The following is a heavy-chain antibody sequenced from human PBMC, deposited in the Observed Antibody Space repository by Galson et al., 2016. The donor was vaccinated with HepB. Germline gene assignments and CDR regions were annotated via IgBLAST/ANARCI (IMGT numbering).Heavy chain of an antibody. CDR2: IKEDGSEK. CDR1: GFNFGNYW. CDR3: AGISSGTWNAPFDT. Sequence: SLRLSCAASGFNFGNYWMSWVRQAPGMGLEWVANIKEDGSEKYYVDSVKGRFTISRDNAKKSVYLQMDSLRAEDTAVYYCAGISSGTWNAPFDTWGQGTLVTVSS. V-gene: IGHV3-7*03. J-gene: IGHJ4*02. D-gene: IGHD1-1*01.